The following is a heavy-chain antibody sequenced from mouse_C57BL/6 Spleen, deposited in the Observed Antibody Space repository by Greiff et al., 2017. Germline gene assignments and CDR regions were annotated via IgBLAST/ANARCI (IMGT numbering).Heavy chain of an antibody. CDR2: INPSTGGT. V-gene: IGHV1-42*01. D-gene: IGHD1-1*01. Sequence: VQLQQSGPELVKPGASVKISCKASGYSFTGYYMNWVKQSPEKSLEWIGEINPSTGGTTYNQKFKAKATLTVDKSSSTAYMQPKSLTSEDSAVYDCARGGIYYYGSSYGYWYFDVWGTGTTVTVSS. CDR1: GYSFTGYY. J-gene: IGHJ1*03. CDR3: ARGGIYYYGSSYGYWYFDV.